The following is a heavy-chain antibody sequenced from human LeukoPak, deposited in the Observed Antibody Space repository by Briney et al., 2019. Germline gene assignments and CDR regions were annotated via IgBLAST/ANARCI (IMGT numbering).Heavy chain of an antibody. CDR2: ISWNSGSI. Sequence: PGGSLRLSCAASGFTFDDYAMHWVRQAPGKGLEWVSGISWNSGSIGYADSVKGRFTISRDNAKNSLYLQMNSLRAEDMALYYCAKANGDYGDYFDCWGQGTLVTVSS. D-gene: IGHD4-17*01. V-gene: IGHV3-9*03. CDR1: GFTFDDYA. CDR3: AKANGDYGDYFDC. J-gene: IGHJ4*02.